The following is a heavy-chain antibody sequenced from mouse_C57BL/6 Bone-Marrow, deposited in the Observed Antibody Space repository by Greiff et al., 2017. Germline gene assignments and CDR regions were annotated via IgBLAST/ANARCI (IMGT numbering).Heavy chain of an antibody. CDR3: ARGGGNFYFDY. D-gene: IGHD2-1*01. CDR2: INPGSGGT. Sequence: VQLQQSGAELVRPGPSVKVSCKASGYAFTNYLIEWVKQRPGQGLEWIGVINPGSGGTNYNEKFKGKATLTADKSSSTASMQLSSLTSEDSAVYVCARGGGNFYFDYWGQGTTLTVSS. J-gene: IGHJ2*01. CDR1: GYAFTNYL. V-gene: IGHV1-54*01.